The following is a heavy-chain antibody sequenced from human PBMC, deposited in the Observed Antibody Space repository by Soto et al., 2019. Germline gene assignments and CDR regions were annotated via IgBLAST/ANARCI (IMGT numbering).Heavy chain of an antibody. J-gene: IGHJ4*02. Sequence: ASVKVSCKASGYTFTSYAMHWVRQAPGQRLEWMGWINAGNGNTKYSQKFQGRVTITRDTSASTAYMELSSLRSEDTAMYYCARHNGIEAAGNFDYWGQGTLVTVSS. D-gene: IGHD6-13*01. V-gene: IGHV1-3*01. CDR1: GYTFTSYA. CDR2: INAGNGNT. CDR3: ARHNGIEAAGNFDY.